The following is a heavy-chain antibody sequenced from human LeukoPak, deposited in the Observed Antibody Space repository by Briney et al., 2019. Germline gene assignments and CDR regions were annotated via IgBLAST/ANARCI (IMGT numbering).Heavy chain of an antibody. D-gene: IGHD5-18*01. CDR2: IYYSGST. CDR3: ARDRRWLWSPSPHNY. V-gene: IGHV4-59*12. CDR1: GGSISSYY. J-gene: IGHJ4*02. Sequence: PSETLSLTCTVSGGSISSYYWSWIRQPPGKGLEWIGSIYYSGSTYYNPSLKSRVTISVDTSKNQFSLKLSSVTAADTAVYYCARDRRWLWSPSPHNYWGQGTLVTVSS.